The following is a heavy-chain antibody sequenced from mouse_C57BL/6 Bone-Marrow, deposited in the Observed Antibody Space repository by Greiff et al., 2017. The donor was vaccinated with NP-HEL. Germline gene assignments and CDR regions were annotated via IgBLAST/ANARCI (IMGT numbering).Heavy chain of an antibody. CDR2: IDPSDSYT. J-gene: IGHJ3*01. D-gene: IGHD2-2*01. Sequence: QVQLQQPGAELVRPGTSVKLSCKASGYTFTSYWMHWVKQRPGQGLEWIGVIDPSDSYTNYNQKFKGKATLTVDTSSSTAYMQLSSLTSEDSAVYYCARVSTMVKWCAYWGQGTRVTVSA. CDR1: GYTFTSYW. CDR3: ARVSTMVKWCAY. V-gene: IGHV1-59*01.